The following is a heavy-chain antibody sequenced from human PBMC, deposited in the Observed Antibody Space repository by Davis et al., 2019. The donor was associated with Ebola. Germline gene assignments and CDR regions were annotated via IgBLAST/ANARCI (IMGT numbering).Heavy chain of an antibody. V-gene: IGHV4-39*01. CDR2: IYYSGST. CDR3: ARQVGSGSYYRARYYYYGMDV. CDR1: GGSISSSYW. Sequence: SETLSLTCAVSGGSISSSYWWSWIRQPPGKGLEWIGSIYYSGSTYYNPSLKSRVTISVDTSKNQFSLKLSSVTAADTAVYYCARQVGSGSYYRARYYYYGMDVWGQGTTVTVSS. D-gene: IGHD3-10*01. J-gene: IGHJ6*02.